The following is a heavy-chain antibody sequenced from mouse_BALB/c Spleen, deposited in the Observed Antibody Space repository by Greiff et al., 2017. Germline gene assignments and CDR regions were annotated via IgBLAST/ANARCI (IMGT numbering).Heavy chain of an antibody. D-gene: IGHD1-1*01. V-gene: IGHV14-1*02. CDR3: ARVGAITTVPDAMDY. J-gene: IGHJ4*01. CDR2: IDPENGNT. CDR1: GFNIKDYY. Sequence: EVKLQESGAELVRPGALVKLSCKASGFNIKDYYMHWVKQRPEQGLEWIGWIDPENGNTIYDPKFQGKASITADTSSNTAYLQLSSLTSEDTAVYYGARVGAITTVPDAMDYWGQGTSVTVSS.